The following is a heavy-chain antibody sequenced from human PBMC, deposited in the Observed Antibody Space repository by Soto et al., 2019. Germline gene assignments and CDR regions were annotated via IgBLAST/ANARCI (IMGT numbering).Heavy chain of an antibody. V-gene: IGHV2-70*11. D-gene: IGHD5-12*01. CDR3: ARIRTDISEVAHDY. J-gene: IGHJ4*02. CDR1: GFSLSTSGMC. CDR2: IDWDDDK. Sequence: SGPTLVNPTQTLTLTCTFWGFSLSTSGMCVSWIRQPPGKALEWLARIDWDDDKYYSTSLKTRLTISKDTSKNQVVLTMTNMDPVDTATYYCARIRTDISEVAHDYWGQGTLVTVSS.